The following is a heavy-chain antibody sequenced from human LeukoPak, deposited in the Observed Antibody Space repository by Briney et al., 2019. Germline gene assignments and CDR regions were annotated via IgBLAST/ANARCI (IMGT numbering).Heavy chain of an antibody. CDR2: INHSGST. J-gene: IGHJ4*01. Sequence: SETLSLTCAVYGGSFSGYYWSWIRQPPGKGLEWIGEINHSGSTNYNPSLKSRVTISVDTSKNQFSLKLSSVTAADTAVYYCARGLFRRPFYFDLWGQGTLVTVPS. D-gene: IGHD3-10*02. V-gene: IGHV4-34*01. CDR1: GGSFSGYY. CDR3: ARGLFRRPFYFDL.